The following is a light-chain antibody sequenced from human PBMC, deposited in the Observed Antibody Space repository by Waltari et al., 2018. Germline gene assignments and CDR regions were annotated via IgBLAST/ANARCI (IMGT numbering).Light chain of an antibody. CDR3: CSYVGSSSWV. CDR2: EGS. J-gene: IGLJ3*02. CDR1: SSDVGSYNL. V-gene: IGLV2-23*01. Sequence: QSALTQPASVSGSPGQSITISCPGTSSDVGSYNLVSWYQQYPGKAPKLMIYEGSKRPSGVSNRFSGSKSANRASLTISGLQAEDEADYYCCSYVGSSSWVFGGGTKLTVL.